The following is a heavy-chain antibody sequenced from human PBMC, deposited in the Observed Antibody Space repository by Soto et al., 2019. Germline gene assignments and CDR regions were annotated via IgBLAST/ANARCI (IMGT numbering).Heavy chain of an antibody. J-gene: IGHJ4*02. CDR1: GYTFTSYD. Sequence: QVQLVQSGAEVVKPGASVKVSCRASGYTFTSYDLNWVRQATGLGPEWMGWVNPNSGNAGYAQKYQDRVPMTRDTTTATTYMELSGLSSDDTAVDYCARVTMVRGLIAYFYYWGQGTLVTVSS. D-gene: IGHD3-10*01. CDR2: VNPNSGNA. V-gene: IGHV1-8*01. CDR3: ARVTMVRGLIAYFYY.